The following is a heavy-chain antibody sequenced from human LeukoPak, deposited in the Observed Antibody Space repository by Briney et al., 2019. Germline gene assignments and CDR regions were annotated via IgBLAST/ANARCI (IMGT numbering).Heavy chain of an antibody. V-gene: IGHV1-18*01. D-gene: IGHD3-16*01. CDR2: ISAYNGNT. Sequence: ASVKVSCKASGYTFTSYGISWVRQAPGQGLEWMGWISAYNGNTNYAQKLQGRVTMTTDTSTSTAYTELRSLRSDDTAVYYCARVGGGANWFDPWGQGTLVTVSS. CDR3: ARVGGGANWFDP. CDR1: GYTFTSYG. J-gene: IGHJ5*02.